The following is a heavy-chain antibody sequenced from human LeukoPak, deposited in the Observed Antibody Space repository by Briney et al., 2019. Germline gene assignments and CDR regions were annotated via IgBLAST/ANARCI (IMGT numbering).Heavy chain of an antibody. Sequence: ASVKVFCKASGGTFSSYAISWVRQAPGQGLVWMGGIIPILGTANYAQKFQGRVTITADESTSTAYMELSSLRSEDTAVYYCARDGSYGSFDYWGQGTLVTVSS. CDR1: GGTFSSYA. D-gene: IGHD5-18*01. V-gene: IGHV1-69*13. J-gene: IGHJ4*02. CDR3: ARDGSYGSFDY. CDR2: IIPILGTA.